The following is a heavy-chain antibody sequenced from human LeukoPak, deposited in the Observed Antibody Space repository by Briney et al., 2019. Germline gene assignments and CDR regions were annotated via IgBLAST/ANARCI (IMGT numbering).Heavy chain of an antibody. CDR1: GGSISSGGYY. CDR3: ARGFYGDTTLPFDY. J-gene: IGHJ4*02. Sequence: SETLSLTCAVSGGSISSGGYYWSWIRQHPGKGLEWIGYIYYSGSTYYNPSLKSRVTISVDTSKNQFSLKLSSVTAADTAVYYCARGFYGDTTLPFDYWGQGTLVTVSS. CDR2: IYYSGST. D-gene: IGHD4-17*01. V-gene: IGHV4-31*11.